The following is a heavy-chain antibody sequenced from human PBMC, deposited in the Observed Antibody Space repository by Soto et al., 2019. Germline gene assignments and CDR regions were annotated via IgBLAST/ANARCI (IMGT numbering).Heavy chain of an antibody. V-gene: IGHV6-1*01. CDR1: GDSVSSNSAA. CDR3: ARETPITMVRGVIITPNWFDP. D-gene: IGHD3-10*01. CDR2: TYYRSKWYN. Sequence: PSQTLSLTCAISGDSVSSNSAAWSWIRQSPSRGLEWLGRTYYRSKWYNDYAVSVKSRITINPDTSKNQFSLQLNSVTPEDTAVYYCARETPITMVRGVIITPNWFDPWGQGTLVTVSS. J-gene: IGHJ5*02.